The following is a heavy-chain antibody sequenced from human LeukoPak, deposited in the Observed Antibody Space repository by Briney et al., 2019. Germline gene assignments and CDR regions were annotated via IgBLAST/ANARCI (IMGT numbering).Heavy chain of an antibody. V-gene: IGHV3-48*04. Sequence: GGSLRLSCAASGFTFSSYTMNWVRQTPGKGLEWVSYISSSSNTIYYADSVKGRFTISRDNAKNSLYLQMNSLRAEDTAVYYCARDCSGGSCYKPYNWFDPWGQGTLVTVSS. CDR3: ARDCSGGSCYKPYNWFDP. CDR1: GFTFSSYT. J-gene: IGHJ5*02. CDR2: ISSSSNTI. D-gene: IGHD2-15*01.